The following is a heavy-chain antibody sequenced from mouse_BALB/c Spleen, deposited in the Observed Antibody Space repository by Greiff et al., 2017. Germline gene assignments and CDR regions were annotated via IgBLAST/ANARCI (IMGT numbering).Heavy chain of an antibody. CDR3: ARHVYYDYDDGVYYAMDY. V-gene: IGHV5-6*01. CDR2: ISSGGSYT. CDR1: GFTFSSYG. D-gene: IGHD2-4*01. J-gene: IGHJ4*01. Sequence: EVQGVESGGDLVKPGGSLKLSCAASGFTFSSYGMSWVRQTPDKRLEWVATISSGGSYTYYPDSVKGRFTISRDNAKNTLYLQMSSLKSEDTAMYYCARHVYYDYDDGVYYAMDYWGQGTSVTVSS.